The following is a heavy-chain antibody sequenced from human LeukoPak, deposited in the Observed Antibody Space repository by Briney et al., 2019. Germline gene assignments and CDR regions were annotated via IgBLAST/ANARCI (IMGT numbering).Heavy chain of an antibody. J-gene: IGHJ4*02. CDR1: GFTFSSYA. V-gene: IGHV3-23*01. D-gene: IGHD5-18*01. CDR2: ISGSANKI. CDR3: AGRPTGYSSGYVY. Sequence: GGSLRLSCAASGFTFSSYAMSWVRQAPAKELDWVLVISGSANKIRYADSVKGRFTIARDNSENTVYLQMNNLRAEDTALYYCAGRPTGYSSGYVYWGQGALVTVSS.